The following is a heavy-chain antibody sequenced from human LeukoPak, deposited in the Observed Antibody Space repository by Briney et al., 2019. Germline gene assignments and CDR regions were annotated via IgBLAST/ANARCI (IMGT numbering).Heavy chain of an antibody. CDR2: MNPNSGNT. J-gene: IGHJ4*02. V-gene: IGHV1-8*02. Sequence: ASVKVSCKASGYTFTGYYIYWVRQATGQGLEWMGWMNPNSGNTGYAQKFQGRVTMTRNTSISTAYMELSSLRSEDTAVYYCTSTRVDTAMVTDYWGQGTLVTVSS. CDR3: TSTRVDTAMVTDY. CDR1: GYTFTGYY. D-gene: IGHD5-18*01.